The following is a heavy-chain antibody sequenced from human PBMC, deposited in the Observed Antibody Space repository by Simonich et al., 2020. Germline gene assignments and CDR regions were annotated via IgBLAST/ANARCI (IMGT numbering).Heavy chain of an antibody. Sequence: QVQLQQWGAGLLKPSETLSLTCAVYGGSFSGYYWSWIPQPPGKGLEWIGEIKHSGSTNYNPSLKSRVTISVDTSKDQFSLKLSSVTAADTAVYYCARHLQLGPFDYWGQGTLVTVSS. J-gene: IGHJ4*02. V-gene: IGHV4-34*01. CDR3: ARHLQLGPFDY. D-gene: IGHD1-1*01. CDR1: GGSFSGYY. CDR2: IKHSGST.